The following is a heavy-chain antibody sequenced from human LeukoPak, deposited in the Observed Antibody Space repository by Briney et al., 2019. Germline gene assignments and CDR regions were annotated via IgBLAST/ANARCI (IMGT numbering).Heavy chain of an antibody. V-gene: IGHV4-61*01. Sequence: SETLSLTCTVSSGSVNSGSYYWNWIRQPPGKGLEWIGYIYYSGSTNYNPSLKSRVTISVDTSKNRFSLKLSTVTAADTAVYYCARRPTGDPKFDYWGQGTLVTVSS. CDR2: IYYSGST. CDR1: SGSVNSGSYY. D-gene: IGHD7-27*01. CDR3: ARRPTGDPKFDY. J-gene: IGHJ4*02.